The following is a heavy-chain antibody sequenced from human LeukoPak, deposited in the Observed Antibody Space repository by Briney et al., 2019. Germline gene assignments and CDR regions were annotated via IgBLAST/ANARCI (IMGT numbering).Heavy chain of an antibody. CDR2: ISYDGSNK. CDR1: GYTFTGYY. V-gene: IGHV3-30*18. CDR3: AKGGRSTIFGVVMDYYYYGMDV. Sequence: SCKASGYTFTGYYMHWVRQAPGKGLEWVAVISYDGSNKYYADSVKGRFTISRDNSKNTLYLQMNSLRAEDTAVYYCAKGGRSTIFGVVMDYYYYGMDVWGQGTTVTVSS. D-gene: IGHD3-3*01. J-gene: IGHJ6*02.